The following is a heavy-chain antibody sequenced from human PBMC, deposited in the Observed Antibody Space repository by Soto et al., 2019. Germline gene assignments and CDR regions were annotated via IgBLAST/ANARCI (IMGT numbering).Heavy chain of an antibody. CDR2: IYYSGST. CDR3: ARDLPSYYDSSGTLDY. CDR1: GGSISSYY. V-gene: IGHV4-59*01. J-gene: IGHJ4*02. Sequence: SETIALTCTVSGGSISSYYCRCIPQPPGKGLEGIGYIYYSGSTNYIPSLKSRVTISVDTSKNLCSLKLSSVTAADTAVYYCARDLPSYYDSSGTLDYWGQGTLVTVSS. D-gene: IGHD3-22*01.